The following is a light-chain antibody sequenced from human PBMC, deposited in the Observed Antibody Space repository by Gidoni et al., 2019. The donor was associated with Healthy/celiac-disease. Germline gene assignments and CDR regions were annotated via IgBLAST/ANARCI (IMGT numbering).Light chain of an antibody. V-gene: IGKV3-11*01. CDR1: QSVSSY. CDR2: DAA. J-gene: IGKJ3*01. Sequence: EIVLTQSPATLSLSPGERAPLSCRASQSVSSYLAWDQQKPGQAPRLLIYDAANRATGIPARFSGSGSGTDFALTISSLGPEDFAVYYCQQRSNWPPLFTFGPGTKVDIK. CDR3: QQRSNWPPLFT.